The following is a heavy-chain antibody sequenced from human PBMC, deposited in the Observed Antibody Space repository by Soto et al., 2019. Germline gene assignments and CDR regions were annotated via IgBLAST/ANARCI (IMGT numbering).Heavy chain of an antibody. CDR2: ISSSSSYI. V-gene: IGHV3-21*01. Sequence: GGSLRLSCAASGFTFSTYMMSWVRQAPGKGLEWVSSISSSSSYIYYADSVKGRFTISRDNAKNSLYLQMNSLRVEDTAIFYCARDDWDNYAFDIWGQGTMVTVSS. J-gene: IGHJ3*02. D-gene: IGHD1-1*01. CDR1: GFTFSTYM. CDR3: ARDDWDNYAFDI.